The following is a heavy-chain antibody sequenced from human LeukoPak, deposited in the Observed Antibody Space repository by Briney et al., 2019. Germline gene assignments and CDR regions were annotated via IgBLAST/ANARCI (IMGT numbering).Heavy chain of an antibody. CDR2: ISGSGGST. J-gene: IGHJ5*02. Sequence: GGSLRLSCAASGFTFSSYALSWVRQAPGKGLEWVSAISGSGGSTYYADSVKGRFTISRDNSKNTLYLQMNSLRAEDTAVYYCAKDRLWFGELNNWFDPWGQGTLVTVPS. CDR3: AKDRLWFGELNNWFDP. D-gene: IGHD3-10*01. V-gene: IGHV3-23*01. CDR1: GFTFSSYA.